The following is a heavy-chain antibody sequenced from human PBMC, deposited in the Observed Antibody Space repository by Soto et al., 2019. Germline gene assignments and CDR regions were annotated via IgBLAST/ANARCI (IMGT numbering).Heavy chain of an antibody. Sequence: QVQLVESGGGVVQPGRSLRLSCAASGFSFSSCAMHWVRQAPGKGLEWVAVVSHDGSNKYYADSVKGRVTISRDNSINSVYLQMNSLRAEDTAVYYCARVSIAVAGIAYYFDYWGQGTLLTVSS. CDR2: VSHDGSNK. CDR3: ARVSIAVAGIAYYFDY. D-gene: IGHD6-19*01. J-gene: IGHJ4*02. V-gene: IGHV3-30-3*01. CDR1: GFSFSSCA.